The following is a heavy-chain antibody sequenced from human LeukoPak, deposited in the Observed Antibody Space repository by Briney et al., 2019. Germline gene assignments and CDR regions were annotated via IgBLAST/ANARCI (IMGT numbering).Heavy chain of an antibody. CDR2: INPKSGET. Sequence: ASVKVSCKASGYTFTGYYMHWIRQAPGQGLEWMGWINPKSGETNYAQKFQGRVTMTRDTSISTAYMELSGLRFDDTATCYCAKDWELRWSQGGFDHWGQGTLLTVSS. D-gene: IGHD3-10*01. CDR3: AKDWELRWSQGGFDH. J-gene: IGHJ4*02. V-gene: IGHV1-2*02. CDR1: GYTFTGYY.